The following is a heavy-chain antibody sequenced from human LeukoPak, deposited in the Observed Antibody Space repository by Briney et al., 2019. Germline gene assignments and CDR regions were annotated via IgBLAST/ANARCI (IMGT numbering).Heavy chain of an antibody. J-gene: IGHJ5*02. CDR2: IIPILGIA. CDR1: GGTFSSYT. V-gene: IGHV1-69*02. Sequence: SVKVSCKASGGTFSSYTISWVRQAPGQGLEWMGRIIPILGIANYAQKFQGRVTITADESTSTAYMELSSLRSEDTAVYYCARSPSVGQFDPWGQGTLVTVSS. CDR3: ARSPSVGQFDP.